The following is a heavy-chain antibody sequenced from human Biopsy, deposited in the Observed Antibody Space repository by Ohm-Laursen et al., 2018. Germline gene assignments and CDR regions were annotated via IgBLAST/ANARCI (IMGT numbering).Heavy chain of an antibody. J-gene: IGHJ4*02. D-gene: IGHD3-9*01. CDR3: ARGRGWGNTYFRSFDY. CDR2: IYDRGST. V-gene: IGHV4-61*01. Sequence: TLSLTCTVSGDSVSSGSFYWTWIRQPPGQGLEYIGYIYDRGSTNYNPSLKSRVTISADTSKNQFSLKLSSVTAADTAMYYCARGRGWGNTYFRSFDYWGQGTLVTVSS. CDR1: GDSVSSGSFY.